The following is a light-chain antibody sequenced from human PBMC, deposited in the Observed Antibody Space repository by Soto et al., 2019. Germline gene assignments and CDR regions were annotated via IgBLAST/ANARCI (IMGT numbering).Light chain of an antibody. CDR3: NSYTTNSTPV. V-gene: IGLV2-14*03. Sequence: QSALTQPASVSGSPGQSITISCTGTSSDVGFYNYVSWYQQHPGKAPKLMIYDVSSRPSGVSNRFSGSKSGNTASLTISGLQAEDEADYYCNSYTTNSTPVFGGGTKVTVL. J-gene: IGLJ2*01. CDR1: SSDVGFYNY. CDR2: DVS.